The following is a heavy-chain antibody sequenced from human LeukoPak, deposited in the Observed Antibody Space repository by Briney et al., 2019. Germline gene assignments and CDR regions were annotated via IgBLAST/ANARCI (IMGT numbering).Heavy chain of an antibody. CDR3: ARGNYYDSSGPGGY. D-gene: IGHD3-22*01. CDR2: INSDGSST. J-gene: IGHJ4*02. CDR1: GFTFSSHW. V-gene: IGHV3-74*01. Sequence: GGSLRLSCAASGFTFSSHWMHWVRQTPGRGLVWVSRINSDGSSTSYVDSVAGRFTISRDNAKNTLYLQMNSLRAEDTAVYYCARGNYYDSSGPGGYWGQGTLVTVSS.